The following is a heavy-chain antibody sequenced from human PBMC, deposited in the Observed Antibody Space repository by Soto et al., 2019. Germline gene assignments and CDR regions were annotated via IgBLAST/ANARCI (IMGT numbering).Heavy chain of an antibody. D-gene: IGHD6-6*01. CDR2: IIPIFGTA. J-gene: IGHJ6*02. V-gene: IGHV1-69*06. CDR3: ARGWLQLDYYYYGMDV. Sequence: ASVKVSCIASGGTFSSYAISWVRQAPGQGLEWMGGIIPIFGTANYAQKFQGRVTITADKSTSTAYMELSSLRSEDTAVYYCARGWLQLDYYYYGMDVWGQGTTVTVSS. CDR1: GGTFSSYA.